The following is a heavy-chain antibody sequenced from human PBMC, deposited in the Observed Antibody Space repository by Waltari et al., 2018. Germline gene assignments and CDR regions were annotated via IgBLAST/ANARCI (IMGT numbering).Heavy chain of an antibody. CDR1: GYTFTGYY. CDR3: ARGSYYGDYGY. V-gene: IGHV1-2*02. Sequence: QVQLVQSGAEVNKPGASVKVSCQASGYTFTGYYMPWVRQAPGQGLEWMGWINPNSGGTNYAQEFQGRVTMTRDTSISTAYMELSRLRSDVTAVYYCARGSYYGDYGYWGQGTLVTVSS. D-gene: IGHD4-17*01. J-gene: IGHJ4*02. CDR2: INPNSGGT.